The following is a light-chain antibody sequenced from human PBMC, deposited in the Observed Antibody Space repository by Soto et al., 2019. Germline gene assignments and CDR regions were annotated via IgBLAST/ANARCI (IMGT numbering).Light chain of an antibody. CDR3: ISYAGSLNLV. CDR2: EVN. V-gene: IGLV2-8*01. J-gene: IGLJ2*01. Sequence: QSALTQPASASGSPGQSVTISCTGTSTDVGTYNYVSWYQHHPGKAPKLVIYEVNKRPSGVPDRFSGSKSGNTASLTVSGLQPEDEADYYCISYAGSLNLVFGGGTQLTVL. CDR1: STDVGTYNY.